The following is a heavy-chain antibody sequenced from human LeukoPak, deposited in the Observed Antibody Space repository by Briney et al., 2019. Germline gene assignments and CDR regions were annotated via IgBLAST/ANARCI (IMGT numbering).Heavy chain of an antibody. V-gene: IGHV4-39*01. CDR3: ARHVYGIVGATISDY. CDR1: GGSISSSSYH. D-gene: IGHD1-26*01. J-gene: IGHJ4*02. Sequence: PSQTLSLTCTVSGGSISSSSYHWGWIRQPPGKGLDWIGSIYYSGSTFYNPSLQSRVTISVDTSKNQFSLKLRSVTAAYTAVYYCARHVYGIVGATISDYWGQGTLVTVSS. CDR2: IYYSGST.